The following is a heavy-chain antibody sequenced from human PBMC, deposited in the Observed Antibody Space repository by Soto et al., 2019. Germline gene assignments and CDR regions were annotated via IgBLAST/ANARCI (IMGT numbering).Heavy chain of an antibody. CDR1: GVSVSNNY. Sequence: EVQLVETGGGLIQPGGSLRLSCAASGVSVSNNYMSWVRQAPGKGLEWVSLLYSGGSTYYADSVKCRFIISRDSSKNTLYRQMNSLRAEDTAVYFCATYSSLDYWGQGTLVTVSS. CDR2: LYSGGST. V-gene: IGHV3-53*02. D-gene: IGHD4-4*01. J-gene: IGHJ4*02. CDR3: ATYSSLDY.